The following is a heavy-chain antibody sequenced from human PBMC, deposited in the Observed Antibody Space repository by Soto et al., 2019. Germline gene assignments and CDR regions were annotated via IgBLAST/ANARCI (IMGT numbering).Heavy chain of an antibody. Sequence: QVQLVQSGAEVKKPGASVKVSCKASGYTFTSYGISWVRQAPGQGLEWMGWISAYNGNTNYAQRLQGRVTMTTDPTPNTAYMELRSLRSDDTAVYYCARDRDRGAAAVYWGQGTLVTVSS. D-gene: IGHD6-13*01. V-gene: IGHV1-18*01. CDR1: GYTFTSYG. CDR3: ARDRDRGAAAVY. CDR2: ISAYNGNT. J-gene: IGHJ4*02.